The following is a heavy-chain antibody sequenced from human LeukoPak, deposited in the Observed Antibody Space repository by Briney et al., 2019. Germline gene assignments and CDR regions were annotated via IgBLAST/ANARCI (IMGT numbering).Heavy chain of an antibody. V-gene: IGHV3-48*04. CDR3: ARSDYGDYYF. Sequence: GGSLRLSCAASGFTFSSYSMNWVRQAPGKGLEWVSYISSSSSTIYYADSVKGRFTISRDNAKNSLYLQMNSLRAEDTAVYYCARSDYGDYYFWGQGTPVTVSS. J-gene: IGHJ4*02. D-gene: IGHD4-17*01. CDR1: GFTFSSYS. CDR2: ISSSSSTI.